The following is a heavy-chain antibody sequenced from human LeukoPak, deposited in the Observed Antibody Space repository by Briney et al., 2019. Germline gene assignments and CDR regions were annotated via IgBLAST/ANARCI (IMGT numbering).Heavy chain of an antibody. V-gene: IGHV3-48*03. J-gene: IGHJ4*02. Sequence: PGGSLRLSCAASGFIFSNYEMNWVRQAPGKGLEWISYINSGATPIYYADSVKGRFTISRDNAKNSLYLQMNSLRAEDTAVYYCARGRYDFWSGYYTFDYWGQGTLVTVSS. CDR1: GFIFSNYE. CDR2: INSGATPI. CDR3: ARGRYDFWSGYYTFDY. D-gene: IGHD3-3*01.